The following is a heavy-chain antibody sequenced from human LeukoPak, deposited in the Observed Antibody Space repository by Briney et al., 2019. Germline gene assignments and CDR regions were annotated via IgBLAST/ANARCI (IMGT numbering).Heavy chain of an antibody. CDR1: GGTFSSYA. CDR3: ARDGAYGDYVGGFDY. Sequence: VKVSCKASGGTFSSYAISWVRQAPGQGLEWMGRIIPIFGTANYAQKFQGRVTITTDESTSTAYMELSSLRSEDTAVYYCARDGAYGDYVGGFDYWGQGTLVAVSS. V-gene: IGHV1-69*13. J-gene: IGHJ4*02. CDR2: IIPIFGTA. D-gene: IGHD4-17*01.